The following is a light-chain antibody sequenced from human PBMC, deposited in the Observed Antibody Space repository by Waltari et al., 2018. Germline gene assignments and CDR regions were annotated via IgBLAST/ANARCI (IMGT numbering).Light chain of an antibody. CDR1: QTVRTR. Sequence: DIQMTQSPSSLSASVGDRVIITCRATQTVRTRLNWYQQRPGKAPKLLVYDASSLQSGVPSRFSGSGSGTDVALTISSLQPEDVATYYCQQSHTAPLYTFGQGTKVEVK. CDR3: QQSHTAPLYT. V-gene: IGKV1-39*01. J-gene: IGKJ2*01. CDR2: DAS.